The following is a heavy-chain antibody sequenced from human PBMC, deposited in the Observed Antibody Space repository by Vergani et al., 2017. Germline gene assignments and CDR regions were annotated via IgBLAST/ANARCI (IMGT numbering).Heavy chain of an antibody. J-gene: IGHJ3*01. Sequence: VRLVESGGGVFQPGGSLRLSCAASGFTFSSCAMSWVRQAPGKGLEWVSSISGTDGRTYYADSVGGRFTISRDNAKNALYLDMSSLRAEDTAVYYCVRDVRVSRTWGQGALVAVSS. V-gene: IGHV3-23*04. CDR1: GFTFSSCA. CDR2: ISGTDGRT. CDR3: VRDVRVSRT.